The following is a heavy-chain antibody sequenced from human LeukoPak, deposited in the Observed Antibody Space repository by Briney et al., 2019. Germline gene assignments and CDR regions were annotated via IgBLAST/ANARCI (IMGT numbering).Heavy chain of an antibody. D-gene: IGHD4-17*01. CDR3: ASVGDYVSY. CDR1: GGSISRGSYY. CDR2: IYTSGST. V-gene: IGHV4-61*02. Sequence: SQTLSLTCTVSGGSISRGSYYWSWIRQPAGKGLEWIGRIYTSGSTNYNPSLKSRVTISVDTSKNQFSLKLSSVTAADTAVYYCASVGDYVSYWGQGTLVTVSS. J-gene: IGHJ4*02.